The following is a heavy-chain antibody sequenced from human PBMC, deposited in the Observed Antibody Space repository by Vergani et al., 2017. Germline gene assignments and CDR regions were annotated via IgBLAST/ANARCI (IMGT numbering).Heavy chain of an antibody. Sequence: EVQLLHSGGGVIQPGGSVRLSCAASGFTFSACPMTWVRQAPGKGLEWVSAISARYPSTYYADSVKGRFTNSRDNSKNMLYLQMNSLRAEDTAVYYCARLSYDTTPYLQGGYDCWGQGTLVSVSS. CDR1: GFTFSACP. J-gene: IGHJ4*02. CDR2: ISARYPST. V-gene: IGHV3-23*01. CDR3: ARLSYDTTPYLQGGYDC. D-gene: IGHD3-22*01.